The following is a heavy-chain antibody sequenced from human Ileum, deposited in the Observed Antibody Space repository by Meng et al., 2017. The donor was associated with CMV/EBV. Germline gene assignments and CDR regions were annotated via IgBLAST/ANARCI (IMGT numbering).Heavy chain of an antibody. J-gene: IGHJ4*02. CDR2: IYSDGST. CDR3: ARDNYG. V-gene: IGHV3-66*02. D-gene: IGHD4-11*01. Sequence: GGSLRLSCAVSGFTVSNNYMSWVRQAQGKGLEWVSVIYSDGSTYYADSVKGRFTISRDNPKNTVYLQMNSLRAEDTAVYYCARDNYGWGQGTLVTVSS. CDR1: GFTVSNNY.